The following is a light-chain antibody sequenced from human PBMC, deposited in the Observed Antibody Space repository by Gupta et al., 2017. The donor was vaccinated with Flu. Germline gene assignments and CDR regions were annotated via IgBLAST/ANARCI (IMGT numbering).Light chain of an antibody. Sequence: DIRMTQSPSSLSASVGDRVTLTCRASQNILTYVNWYQQKPGKAPKLLISDASRLQVGVPSRFSGSESGTDFTLTINSLQPEDFATYFCQQGSTIPSTFGQGTKVEIK. J-gene: IGKJ1*01. CDR1: QNILTY. V-gene: IGKV1-39*01. CDR2: DAS. CDR3: QQGSTIPST.